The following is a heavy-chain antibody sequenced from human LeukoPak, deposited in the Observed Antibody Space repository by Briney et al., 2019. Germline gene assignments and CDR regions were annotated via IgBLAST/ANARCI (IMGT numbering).Heavy chain of an antibody. CDR1: GFTFSSYW. CDR2: INSDGSST. J-gene: IGHJ6*02. V-gene: IGHV3-74*01. D-gene: IGHD6-6*01. CDR3: ARHRDSSSSVVYYYYGMGV. Sequence: GGSLRLSCAASGFTFSSYWMHWVRQAPGKGLVWVSRINSDGSSTSYADSVKGRFTISRDNAKNTLYLQTNSLRAEDTALYYCARHRDSSSSVVYYYYGMGVWGQGTTVTVSS.